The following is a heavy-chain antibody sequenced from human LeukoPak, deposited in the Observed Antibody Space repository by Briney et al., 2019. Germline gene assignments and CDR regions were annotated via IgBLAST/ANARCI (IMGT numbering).Heavy chain of an antibody. Sequence: GGSLRLSCAASGFTFSSYSMNWVRQAPGKGLEWVSSISSSSSYIYYADSVKGRFTISRDNAKNSLYLQMNSLRAEDTAVYYCARDERGQWLPYWYFDLWGRGTLVTVSS. V-gene: IGHV3-21*01. D-gene: IGHD6-19*01. CDR2: ISSSSSYI. CDR1: GFTFSSYS. J-gene: IGHJ2*01. CDR3: ARDERGQWLPYWYFDL.